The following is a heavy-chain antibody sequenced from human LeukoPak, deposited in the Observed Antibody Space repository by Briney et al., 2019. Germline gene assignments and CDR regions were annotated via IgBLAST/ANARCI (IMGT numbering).Heavy chain of an antibody. J-gene: IGHJ1*01. D-gene: IGHD6-19*01. CDR3: ARGLYSSGWAEYFQH. CDR2: INAGNGNT. CDR1: GYTFTSYA. V-gene: IGHV1-3*01. Sequence: ASVKVSFKASGYTFTSYAMHWVRQAPGQRREWMGWINAGNGNTKYSQKFQGRVTITRDTSASTAYMELSNLRSEDTAVYYCARGLYSSGWAEYFQHWGQGTLVTVSS.